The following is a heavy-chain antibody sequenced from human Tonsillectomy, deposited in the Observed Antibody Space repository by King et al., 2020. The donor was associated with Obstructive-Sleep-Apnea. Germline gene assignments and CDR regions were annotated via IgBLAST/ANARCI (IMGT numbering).Heavy chain of an antibody. Sequence: QLVQSGAEVKKPGASVKVSCKASGYIFTGYYMHWVRQAPGQGLEWMGWINPDSGGTDYAQRFQGRVTMTRDTSISTAYMELSRVTSDDTAVYYCARGRKVGELFFEYYGMDVWGQGTTVTVSS. CDR1: GYIFTGYY. CDR2: INPDSGGT. CDR3: ARGRKVGELFFEYYGMDV. D-gene: IGHD3-10*01. V-gene: IGHV1-2*02. J-gene: IGHJ6*01.